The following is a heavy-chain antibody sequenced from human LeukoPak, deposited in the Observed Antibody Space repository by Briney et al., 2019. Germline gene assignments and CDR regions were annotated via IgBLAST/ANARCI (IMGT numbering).Heavy chain of an antibody. CDR2: INHSGST. CDR3: ARVGVRGVRPPYYYYYMDV. V-gene: IGHV4-34*01. Sequence: SETLSLTCAVYGGSFSGYYWSWIRQPPGKGLEWIGEINHSGSTNYNTSLKSRVTISVDTSKNQFSLKLSSVTAAGTAVYYRARVGVRGVRPPYYYYYMDVWGKGTTVTVSS. CDR1: GGSFSGYY. J-gene: IGHJ6*03. D-gene: IGHD3-10*01.